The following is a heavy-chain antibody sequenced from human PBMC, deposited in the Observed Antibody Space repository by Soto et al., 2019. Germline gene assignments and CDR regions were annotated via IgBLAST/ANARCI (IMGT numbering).Heavy chain of an antibody. CDR2: ISYDGSNK. V-gene: IGHV3-30-3*01. CDR1: GFTFSSYA. D-gene: IGHD3-3*02. J-gene: IGHJ1*01. CDR3: PRGILLAFLHAEYCQH. Sequence: QVQLVESGGGVVQPGRSLRLSCAASGFTFSSYAMHWVRQAPGKGLEWVAVISYDGSNKYYADSVKGRFTISRDNSKNPLYLQMNDLRAEDTAVYYCPRGILLAFLHAEYCQHWGQGTLVTVSS.